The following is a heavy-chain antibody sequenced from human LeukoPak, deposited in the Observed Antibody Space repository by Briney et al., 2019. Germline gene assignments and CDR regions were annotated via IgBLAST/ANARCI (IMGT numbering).Heavy chain of an antibody. CDR3: ARQEYCSGGSCYTWFDP. Sequence: PGESLKISCKGSGYSINNYWIGWVRQMPGKGLEWMGINYPADSDIRYSPSFQGQVTISADKSISTAYLQWSSLKASDTAMYYCARQEYCSGGSCYTWFDPWGQGTLVIVSS. V-gene: IGHV5-51*01. CDR2: NYPADSDI. D-gene: IGHD2-15*01. J-gene: IGHJ5*02. CDR1: GYSINNYW.